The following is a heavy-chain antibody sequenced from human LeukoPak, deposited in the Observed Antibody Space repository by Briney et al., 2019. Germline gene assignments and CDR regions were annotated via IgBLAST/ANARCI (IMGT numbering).Heavy chain of an antibody. CDR1: GFIFSTYG. CDR2: ISYDGSDK. J-gene: IGHJ3*02. D-gene: IGHD3-22*01. V-gene: IGHV3-30*03. Sequence: PGGSLRLSCAASGFIFSTYGMHWVRQAPGKGLEWVAIISYDGSDKYYADSVKGRFTISRDNSKNTLYLQMNSLKTEETAVYYCARGGYSYDNSGYDIWGQGTMVTVFS. CDR3: ARGGYSYDNSGYDI.